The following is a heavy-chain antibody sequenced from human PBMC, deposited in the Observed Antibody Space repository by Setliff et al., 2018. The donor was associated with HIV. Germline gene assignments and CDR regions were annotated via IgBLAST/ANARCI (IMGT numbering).Heavy chain of an antibody. J-gene: IGHJ4*02. CDR3: ARDGDSGSGYYWADY. D-gene: IGHD3-3*01. CDR2: IIPSGGST. V-gene: IGHV1-46*01. CDR1: GSPFTKSI. Sequence: GVPVKVSCMASGSPFTKSIIHWVRQAPGQGLEWMGAIIPSGGSTGYAEKFQARVTLTRDTSTSTVYMELSGLGEADPAVYYCARDGDSGSGYYWADYWGQGTLVTVSS.